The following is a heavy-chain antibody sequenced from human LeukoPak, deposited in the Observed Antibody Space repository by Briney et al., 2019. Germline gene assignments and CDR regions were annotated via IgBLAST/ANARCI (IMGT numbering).Heavy chain of an antibody. CDR2: ISSSSSYI. CDR1: GFAFSTYS. Sequence: GGSLRLSCAASGFAFSTYSMNWVRQAPGKGLEWISSISSSSSYIYHTDSVKGRFTISRDNAKNSLYLQMNSLRAEDTAVYYCARESDTIVVVSGASNYMDVWGKGTTVTVSS. J-gene: IGHJ6*03. CDR3: ARESDTIVVVSGASNYMDV. V-gene: IGHV3-21*01. D-gene: IGHD2-2*01.